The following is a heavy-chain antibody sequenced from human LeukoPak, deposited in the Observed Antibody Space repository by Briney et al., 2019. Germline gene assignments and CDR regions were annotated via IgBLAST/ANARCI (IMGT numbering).Heavy chain of an antibody. CDR3: STDYLLDY. CDR2: IRTRTNTYAT. V-gene: IGHV3-73*01. D-gene: IGHD4-11*01. J-gene: IGHJ4*02. CDR1: GFPFSSYW. Sequence: GGSLRLSCVASGFPFSSYWMTWVRQASGKGLEWVGRIRTRTNTYATAYAASVEGRFTISRDDSQSTAFLQMNSLKAEDTAVYFCSTDYLLDYWGQGALVTVSS.